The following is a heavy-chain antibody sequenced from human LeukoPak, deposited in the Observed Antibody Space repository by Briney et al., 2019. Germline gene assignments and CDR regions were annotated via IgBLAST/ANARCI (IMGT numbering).Heavy chain of an antibody. D-gene: IGHD2-15*01. V-gene: IGHV1-2*02. CDR3: ARDQNMGCSGGSCYSPAPYYYYGMDV. CDR2: INPSSGGT. Sequence: ASVKVSCKASGYTFTGYYMHWVRQAPGQGLEWMGWINPSSGGTNYAQKFQGRVTMTRDTSISTAYMELSRLRSDDTAVYYCARDQNMGCSGGSCYSPAPYYYYGMDVWGQGTTVTVSS. J-gene: IGHJ6*02. CDR1: GYTFTGYY.